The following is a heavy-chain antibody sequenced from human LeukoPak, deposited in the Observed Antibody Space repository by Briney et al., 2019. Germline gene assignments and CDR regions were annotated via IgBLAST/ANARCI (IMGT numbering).Heavy chain of an antibody. CDR2: ISSDGSST. Sequence: GGSLRLSCSASGFTFSGFPMHWVRQAPGKGLEFVSAISSDGSSTHYADSVKGRFTISRDNSRNTLYLRMDSLTTEDTGVYYCARAGFGSGWYMDFLGQGTLVTVSS. V-gene: IGHV3-64*02. CDR1: GFTFSGFP. CDR3: ARAGFGSGWYMDF. D-gene: IGHD6-19*01. J-gene: IGHJ4*02.